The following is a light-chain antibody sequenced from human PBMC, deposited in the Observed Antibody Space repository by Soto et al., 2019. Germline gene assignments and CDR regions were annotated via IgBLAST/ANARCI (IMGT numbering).Light chain of an antibody. CDR3: QQYNNWPPST. J-gene: IGKJ2*01. CDR1: QSVSSN. Sequence: EIVMTQSPATLSVSPGERVTLSCRASQSVSSNLAWYQQKPGQAPRLLIYGTSTRATGIPARFSGSGSGTEFTLTISSLQSEDFAVYYCQQYNNWPPSTFGQGTKLEFK. CDR2: GTS. V-gene: IGKV3-15*01.